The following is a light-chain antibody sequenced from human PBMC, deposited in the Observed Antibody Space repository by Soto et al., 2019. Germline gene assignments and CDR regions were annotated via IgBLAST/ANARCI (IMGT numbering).Light chain of an antibody. Sequence: DIQMTQSPSTLSASVGDRVTITCRASQSISTYVNWYQQKRGKVPNLLIYAASSLQDGVPLRFSGSGSGTDFTLTISSLQPEDFATYFCQQTFTSFRTFGQGTKVDIK. V-gene: IGKV1-39*01. CDR3: QQTFTSFRT. CDR2: AAS. CDR1: QSISTY. J-gene: IGKJ1*01.